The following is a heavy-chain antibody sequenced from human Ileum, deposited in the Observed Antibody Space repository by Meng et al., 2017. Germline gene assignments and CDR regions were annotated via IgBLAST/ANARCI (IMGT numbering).Heavy chain of an antibody. Sequence: SVKVSCKASGGTFSSYAISWVRQTPGQGLEWMGGIIPIFGTANYAQKFQGRVTITADESTSTAYMELSSLRSEDTAVYYCARVSPYYYDSSGYGPDAFDIWGQGTMVTVSS. V-gene: IGHV1-69*13. D-gene: IGHD3-22*01. CDR2: IIPIFGTA. CDR3: ARVSPYYYDSSGYGPDAFDI. CDR1: GGTFSSYA. J-gene: IGHJ3*02.